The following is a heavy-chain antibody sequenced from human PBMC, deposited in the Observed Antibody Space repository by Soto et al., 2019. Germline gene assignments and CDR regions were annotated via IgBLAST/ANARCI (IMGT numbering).Heavy chain of an antibody. J-gene: IGHJ4*02. D-gene: IGHD4-17*01. CDR3: ARDRYGDYVFDY. Sequence: SETLSLTCSVSGASISSYYWSWIRQPPGKGLQWIGYIYYSGSTNYNPSLKSRVTISVDTSKNQFSLKLSSVTAADTAVYYCARDRYGDYVFDYWGQGTLVT. CDR1: GASISSYY. CDR2: IYYSGST. V-gene: IGHV4-59*01.